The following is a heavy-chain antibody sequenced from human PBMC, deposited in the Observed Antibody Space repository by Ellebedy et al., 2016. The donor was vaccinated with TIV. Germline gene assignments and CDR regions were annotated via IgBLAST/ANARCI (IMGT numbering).Heavy chain of an antibody. CDR1: GFTFSSYG. Sequence: GESLKISCAASGFTFSSYGMHWVRQAPGKGLEWVAVIWYDGSNKYYADSVKGRFTISRDNSKNTLYLQMNSLRVEDTAVYYCARMGSNYDFWSGYYYNWFDPWGQGTLVTVSS. V-gene: IGHV3-33*01. CDR3: ARMGSNYDFWSGYYYNWFDP. CDR2: IWYDGSNK. J-gene: IGHJ5*02. D-gene: IGHD3-3*01.